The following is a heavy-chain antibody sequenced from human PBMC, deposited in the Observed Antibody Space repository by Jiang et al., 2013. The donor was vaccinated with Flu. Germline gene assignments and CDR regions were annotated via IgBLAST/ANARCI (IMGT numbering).Heavy chain of an antibody. CDR1: GGSISSYY. D-gene: IGHD6-19*01. V-gene: IGHV4-59*01. CDR2: IYYSGST. CDR3: ARGREQQWLTTYYFDY. Sequence: SGPGLVKPSETLSLTCTVSGGSISSYYWSWIRQPPGKGLEWIGYIYYSGSTNYNPSLKSRVTISVDTSKDQFSLKLSSVTAADTAVYYCARGREQQWLTTYYFDYWGQGTLVTVSS. J-gene: IGHJ4*02.